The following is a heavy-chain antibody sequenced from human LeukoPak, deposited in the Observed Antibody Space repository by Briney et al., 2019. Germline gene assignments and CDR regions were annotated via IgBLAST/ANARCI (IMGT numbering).Heavy chain of an antibody. D-gene: IGHD3-22*01. Sequence: RPSETLSLTCTVSGGSISSGGYYWSWIRQHPGKGLEWIGYIYYSGSTNYNPSLKSRVTISVDTSKNQFSLKLSSVTAADTAVYYCARADSSGYYLDYWGQGTLVTVSS. J-gene: IGHJ4*02. CDR2: IYYSGST. CDR1: GGSISSGGYY. V-gene: IGHV4-61*08. CDR3: ARADSSGYYLDY.